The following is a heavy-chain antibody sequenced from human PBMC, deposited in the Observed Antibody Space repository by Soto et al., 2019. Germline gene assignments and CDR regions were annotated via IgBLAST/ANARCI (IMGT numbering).Heavy chain of an antibody. D-gene: IGHD4-17*01. CDR1: GFTFSSYA. J-gene: IGHJ3*02. V-gene: IGHV3-23*01. Sequence: GGSLRLSCAASGFTFSSYAMSWVRQAPGKGLEWVSAISGSGGSTYYADSVKGRFTISRDNSKNTLYLQMNSLRAEDTAVYYCAKELTTVIDRHWHDAFDIWGQGTMVTVSS. CDR2: ISGSGGST. CDR3: AKELTTVIDRHWHDAFDI.